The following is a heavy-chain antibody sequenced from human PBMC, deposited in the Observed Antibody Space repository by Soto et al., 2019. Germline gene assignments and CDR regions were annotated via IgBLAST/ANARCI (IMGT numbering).Heavy chain of an antibody. D-gene: IGHD2-2*01. CDR1: GFTFSSYG. CDR2: IWYDGSNK. V-gene: IGHV3-33*01. Sequence: QVQLVESGGGVVQPGRSLRLSCAASGFTFSSYGMHWVRQAPGKGLEWVAVIWYDGSNKYYADSVKGRFTISRDNSKNTLYLQMNSLRAEDTAVYYCARDPRGSTSAARLGGFDYWGQGTLVTVSS. J-gene: IGHJ4*02. CDR3: ARDPRGSTSAARLGGFDY.